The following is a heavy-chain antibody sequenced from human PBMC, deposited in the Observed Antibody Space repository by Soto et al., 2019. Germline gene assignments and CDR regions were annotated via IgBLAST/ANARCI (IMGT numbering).Heavy chain of an antibody. CDR3: STQSWLPSHN. J-gene: IGHJ4*02. CDR1: GFNLGNYN. Sequence: GGSLRLSCTASGFNLGNYNVHWVRQAPGEGLKWVAVISYDASTQYFAGSVKGRFTMSRDRSNNTVYVEMNSLRTEDTAIYFCSTQSWLPSHNWGQGALVTVSS. V-gene: IGHV3-30*03. CDR2: ISYDASTQ. D-gene: IGHD6-19*01.